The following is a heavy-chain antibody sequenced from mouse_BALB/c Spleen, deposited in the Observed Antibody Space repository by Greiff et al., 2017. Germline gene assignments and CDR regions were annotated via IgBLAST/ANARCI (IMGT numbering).Heavy chain of an antibody. CDR1: GYSITSGYS. D-gene: IGHD2-4*01. CDR2: IHYSGST. CDR3: AGRGSTKISGYDMGY. V-gene: IGHV3-1*02. Sequence: EVKVEESGPDLVKPSQSLSLTCTVTGYSITSGYSWHWIRQFPGNKLEWMGYIHYSGSTNYNPTLKSRISITRDTSKNQFFLQLNSVTTEDTATYYCAGRGSTKISGYDMGYWGEGNSVNVA. J-gene: IGHJ4*01.